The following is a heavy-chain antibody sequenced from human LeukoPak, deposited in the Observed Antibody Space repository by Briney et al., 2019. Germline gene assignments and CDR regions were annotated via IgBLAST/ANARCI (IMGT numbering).Heavy chain of an antibody. V-gene: IGHV1-46*01. Sequence: ASVKVSCKASGYTFTSLYMHWVRQAPGQGLEWMGLINPSGGRASYAQKFQGRVTMTRDTSTSTVYMELSSLRSEDTAVYYCARAVFMITFGGVIAPPDWFDPWGQGTLVTVSS. CDR3: ARAVFMITFGGVIAPPDWFDP. CDR2: INPSGGRA. J-gene: IGHJ5*02. D-gene: IGHD3-16*02. CDR1: GYTFTSLY.